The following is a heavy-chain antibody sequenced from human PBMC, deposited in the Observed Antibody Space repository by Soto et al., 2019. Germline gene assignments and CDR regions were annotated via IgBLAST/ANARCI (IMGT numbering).Heavy chain of an antibody. J-gene: IGHJ4*02. V-gene: IGHV3-11*01. CDR1: GFTFSEYY. CDR3: ARDLSYERWSGDFCY. Sequence: QVQLVESGGGLVKPGGSLRLSCAASGFTFSEYYMSWVRQAPGTGLEWLSYISSSGGTKYYADSVKGRFTISRDNAKNPLYLQMNSLRAEDTALYYCARDLSYERWSGDFCYWGQGTLVTVSS. D-gene: IGHD2-15*01. CDR2: ISSSGGTK.